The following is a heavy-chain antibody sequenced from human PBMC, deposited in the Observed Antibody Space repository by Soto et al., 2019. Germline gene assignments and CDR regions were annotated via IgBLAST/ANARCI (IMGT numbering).Heavy chain of an antibody. J-gene: IGHJ3*02. D-gene: IGHD2-2*01. CDR1: GYTFTSYG. CDR2: ISAYNGNT. Sequence: ASVKVSCKAAGYTFTSYGISWVRQAPGQGLEWMGWISAYNGNTNYAQKLQGRVTMTTDTSTSTAYMELRSLRSDDTAVYYCARDPSHLVVPAALRALDIWGQGTMATGSS. V-gene: IGHV1-18*01. CDR3: ARDPSHLVVPAALRALDI.